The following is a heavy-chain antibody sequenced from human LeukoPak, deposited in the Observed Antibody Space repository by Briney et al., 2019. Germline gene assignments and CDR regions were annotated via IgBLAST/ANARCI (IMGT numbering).Heavy chain of an antibody. J-gene: IGHJ4*02. V-gene: IGHV3-43*02. Sequence: GGSLRLSXAASGFTFDDXXXXXVRQVPGXXXXXXXXXXXXXGSTYYADSVKGRXTXSRDNSKNSLYLQMNSLRTEDTALYYCAKVSPTRFVASSGWLELGYWGQGTLVTVSS. D-gene: IGHD6-19*01. CDR3: AKVSPTRFVASSGWLELGY. CDR1: GFTFDDXX. CDR2: XXXXXGST.